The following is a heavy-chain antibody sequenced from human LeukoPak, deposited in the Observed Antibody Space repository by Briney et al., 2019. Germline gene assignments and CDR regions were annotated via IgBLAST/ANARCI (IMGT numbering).Heavy chain of an antibody. J-gene: IGHJ4*02. V-gene: IGHV3-23*01. CDR3: ARGYSYNWEY. Sequence: GGSLRLSCAASGFTFSSYAMSWVRQAPGKGLEWVSGISGSGGSTYYADSVKGRFTISRDNAKNTLYLQMNSLRAENTAVYYCARGYSYNWEYWGQGTLVTVSS. D-gene: IGHD1-1*01. CDR2: ISGSGGST. CDR1: GFTFSSYA.